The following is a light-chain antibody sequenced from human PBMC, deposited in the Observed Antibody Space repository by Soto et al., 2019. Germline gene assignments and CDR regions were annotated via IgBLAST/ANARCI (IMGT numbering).Light chain of an antibody. CDR3: QQYGGSPPYT. V-gene: IGKV3-20*01. Sequence: VLTQSPGTLSLSPGERATISCRASQNISSNYLAWYQHKPCQAPRLLIFGASSRATGIPHRFSGSGSGTDFTLTISRLEPEDCGVYSCQQYGGSPPYTFGQGTRLEIK. CDR1: QNISSNY. J-gene: IGKJ2*01. CDR2: GAS.